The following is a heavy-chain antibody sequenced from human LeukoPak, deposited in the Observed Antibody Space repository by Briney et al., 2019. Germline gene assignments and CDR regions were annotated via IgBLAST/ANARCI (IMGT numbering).Heavy chain of an antibody. CDR3: ARESVDSSGSFDY. J-gene: IGHJ4*02. CDR1: GYSISSGYY. V-gene: IGHV4-61*01. D-gene: IGHD3-22*01. Sequence: SETLSLTCAVSGYSISSGYYWGWIRQPPGKGLEWIGYIYYSGSTNYNPSLKSRVTISVDTSKNQFSLKLSSVTAADTAVYYCARESVDSSGSFDYWGQGTLVTVSS. CDR2: IYYSGST.